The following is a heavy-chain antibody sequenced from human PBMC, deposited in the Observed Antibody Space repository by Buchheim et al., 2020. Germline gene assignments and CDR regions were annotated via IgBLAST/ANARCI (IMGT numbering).Heavy chain of an antibody. D-gene: IGHD3-22*01. Sequence: QVQLVESGGGVVQPGRSLRLSCAASGFTFSSYGMHWVRQAPGKGLEWVAVIWYDESNKYYADSVKGRFTISRDNSKNTLYLQMNSLRAEDTAVYYCARGGRTMIGGLTGPIDYWGQGTL. V-gene: IGHV3-33*01. J-gene: IGHJ4*02. CDR3: ARGGRTMIGGLTGPIDY. CDR2: IWYDESNK. CDR1: GFTFSSYG.